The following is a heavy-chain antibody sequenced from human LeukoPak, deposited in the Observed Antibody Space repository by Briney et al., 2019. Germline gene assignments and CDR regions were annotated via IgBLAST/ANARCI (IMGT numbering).Heavy chain of an antibody. CDR3: ARGRTGPKRFDL. D-gene: IGHD1-14*01. J-gene: IGHJ2*01. V-gene: IGHV4-34*01. CDR1: GGSFSGYY. Sequence: SETLSLTCAVYGGSFSGYYWSWIRRPPGKGLEWIGEINHSGSTNYNPSLKSRVTISVDTSKNQFSLKLSSVTAADTAVYYCARGRTGPKRFDLRGRGTLVTVSS. CDR2: INHSGST.